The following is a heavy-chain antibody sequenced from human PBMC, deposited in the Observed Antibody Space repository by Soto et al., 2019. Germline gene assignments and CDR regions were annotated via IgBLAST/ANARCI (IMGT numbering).Heavy chain of an antibody. J-gene: IGHJ5*02. V-gene: IGHV1-2*04. CDR1: GYTFTSYG. Sequence: GASVKVSCKASGYTFTSYGISWVRQAPGQGLEWMGWINPNSGSTNYAQKFQGWVTMTRDTSISTAYMELSRLRSDDTAVYYCARARPLMVRGVSGWFDPWGQGTLVTVSS. D-gene: IGHD3-10*01. CDR2: INPNSGST. CDR3: ARARPLMVRGVSGWFDP.